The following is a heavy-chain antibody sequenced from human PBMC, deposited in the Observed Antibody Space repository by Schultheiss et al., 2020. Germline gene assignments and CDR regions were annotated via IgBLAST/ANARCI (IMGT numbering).Heavy chain of an antibody. J-gene: IGHJ4*02. D-gene: IGHD6-13*01. V-gene: IGHV3-30-3*01. CDR2: SSYDGSNK. Sequence: GGSLRLSCAASGFTFSNYVFHWVRQAPGKGLEWVAVSSYDGSNKYYADSVEGRFTISRDNSKNTLYLQMNSLRAEDTAVYYCAKDPYSSSWYTGNYFDYWGQGTLVTVSS. CDR3: AKDPYSSSWYTGNYFDY. CDR1: GFTFSNYV.